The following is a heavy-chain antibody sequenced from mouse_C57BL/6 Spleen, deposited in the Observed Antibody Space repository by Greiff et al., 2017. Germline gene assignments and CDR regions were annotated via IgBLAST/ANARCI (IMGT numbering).Heavy chain of an antibody. Sequence: VQLQQSGPALVQPGASVKISCKASGYSFTGYYMNWVKQSPEKSLEWIGEINPSTGGTTYNQKFKAKATLTVDTSSSTAYMQLQSRTSEDSAVSFCARAFAVWGTGTTVTVSS. CDR1: GYSFTGYY. V-gene: IGHV1-42*01. J-gene: IGHJ1*03. CDR2: INPSTGGT. CDR3: ARAFAV.